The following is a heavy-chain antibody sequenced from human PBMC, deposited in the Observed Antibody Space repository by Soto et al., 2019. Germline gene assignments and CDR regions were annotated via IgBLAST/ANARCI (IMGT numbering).Heavy chain of an antibody. J-gene: IGHJ4*02. CDR1: GFTFSSYG. CDR2: ISYDGSNK. Sequence: QAGGSLRLSCAASGFTFSSYGMHWVRQAPGKGLEWVAVISYDGSNKYYADSVKGRFTISRDNSKNTLYLQMNSLRAEDTAVYYCAKDLRGSGSTTHLFDYWGQGTLVTVSS. CDR3: AKDLRGSGSTTHLFDY. V-gene: IGHV3-30*18. D-gene: IGHD3-10*01.